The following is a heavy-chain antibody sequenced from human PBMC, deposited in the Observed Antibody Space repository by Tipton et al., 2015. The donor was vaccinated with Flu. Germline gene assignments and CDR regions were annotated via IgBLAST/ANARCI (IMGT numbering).Heavy chain of an antibody. CDR2: TYYRSKWYN. CDR3: VRWNSSSKWFAP. J-gene: IGHJ5*02. CDR1: GDSVSSNSAA. D-gene: IGHD6-13*01. Sequence: VKPSQTLSLTCAISGDSVSSNSAAWNWIRQSPSRGLEWLGRTYYRSKWYNDYAVSVKSRISINPYTSKNPFSLQLNSVTPEDTAVYYCVRWNSSSKWFAPWGQGTLVTASS. V-gene: IGHV6-1*01.